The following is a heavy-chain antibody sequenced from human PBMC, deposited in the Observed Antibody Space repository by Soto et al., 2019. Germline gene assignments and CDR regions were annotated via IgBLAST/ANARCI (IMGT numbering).Heavy chain of an antibody. CDR2: INAGNGNT. J-gene: IGHJ3*02. CDR3: ARLYYYDPPLVADHEALDI. Sequence: ASVKVSCKASEYTFTEYAIHWVRQAPGQRLEWMGWINAGNGNTKYSQELEGRVTMTRDTSATTAYMELRSLTSEDTALYYCARLYYYDPPLVADHEALDIWGQGTMVTVSS. CDR1: EYTFTEYA. D-gene: IGHD3-22*01. V-gene: IGHV1-3*01.